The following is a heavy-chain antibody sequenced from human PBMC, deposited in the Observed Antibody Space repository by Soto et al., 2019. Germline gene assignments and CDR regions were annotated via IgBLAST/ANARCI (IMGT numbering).Heavy chain of an antibody. D-gene: IGHD6-13*01. V-gene: IGHV3-7*01. CDR3: GRDTAGAGTGY. J-gene: IGHJ4*02. CDR2: IKQDGSEK. CDR1: GFTFSSYW. Sequence: GGSLRLSCAASGFTFSSYWMSWVRQAPGKGLEWVANIKQDGSEKYYVDSVKGRFTISRDNAKNSLYLQMNSLRAEDTAVYYWGRDTAGAGTGYWGQGTLVTVSS.